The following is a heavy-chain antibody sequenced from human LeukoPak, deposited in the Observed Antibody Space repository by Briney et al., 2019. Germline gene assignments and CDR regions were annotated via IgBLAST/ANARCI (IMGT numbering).Heavy chain of an antibody. V-gene: IGHV4-61*02. CDR1: GGSISSGSYY. CDR3: ARDSYSLSAALYYYMDV. Sequence: PSETLSLTCTVSGGSISSGSYYWSWIRQPAGKGLEWIGRIYTSGSTNYNPSLKSRVTISVDTSKNQFSLKLSSVTAADTAVYYCARDSYSLSAALYYYMDVWGKGTTVTVSS. J-gene: IGHJ6*03. CDR2: IYTSGST. D-gene: IGHD2-21*01.